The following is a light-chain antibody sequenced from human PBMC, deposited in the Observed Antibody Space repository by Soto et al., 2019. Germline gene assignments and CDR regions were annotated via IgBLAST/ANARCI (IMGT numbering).Light chain of an antibody. CDR3: SSYTSSSTRV. CDR1: SSDVRGYNY. J-gene: IGLJ2*01. Sequence: ALTQPASVSGSPGQSLTISCTGTSSDVRGYNYVSWYQQHPGKAPKLMIYEVSNRPSGVSNRFSGSKSGNTASLTISGLQAEDEADYYCSSYTSSSTRVFGGGTKLTVL. V-gene: IGLV2-14*01. CDR2: EVS.